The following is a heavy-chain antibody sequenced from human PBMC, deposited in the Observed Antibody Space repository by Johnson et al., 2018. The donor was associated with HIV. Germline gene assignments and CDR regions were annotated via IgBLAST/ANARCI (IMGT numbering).Heavy chain of an antibody. CDR2: IYSGGST. J-gene: IGHJ3*02. D-gene: IGHD6-19*01. V-gene: IGHV3-66*01. CDR3: ARVLTWGYSSGFFGAFEI. Sequence: MLLVESGGGVVRPGGSLRLSCAASGFTFSSYWMSWVRQAPGKGLEWVSVIYSGGSTSYADSVKGRFTLSRDNSKNSLYLQMNSLRAEDTALYYCARVLTWGYSSGFFGAFEIWGQGTVVTVSS. CDR1: GFTFSSYW.